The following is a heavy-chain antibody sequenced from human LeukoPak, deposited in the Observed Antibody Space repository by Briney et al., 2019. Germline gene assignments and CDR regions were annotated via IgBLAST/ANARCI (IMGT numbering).Heavy chain of an antibody. CDR2: IGSNGGTT. J-gene: IGHJ4*02. Sequence: GGSLRLSCSASGFTFSNYAMHWVRQAPEKGLEHVPAIGSNGGTTYYADSVKGRFTISRDNSKNTLYLQMSSLRAEDTAVYYCVKGFQGYCSSISCSGYWGQGTLVIVSS. CDR1: GFTFSNYA. D-gene: IGHD2-2*01. CDR3: VKGFQGYCSSISCSGY. V-gene: IGHV3-64D*06.